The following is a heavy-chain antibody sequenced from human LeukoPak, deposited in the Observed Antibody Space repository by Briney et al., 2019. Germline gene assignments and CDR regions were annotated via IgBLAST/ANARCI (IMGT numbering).Heavy chain of an antibody. J-gene: IGHJ3*02. CDR1: GFSFSGYS. D-gene: IGHD7-27*01. Sequence: PGGSLRLSCAASGFSFSGYSMNWVRQAPGKGLDWVSYISSGSRTIFYADSVKGRFTISRDNAKNSLFLQMNSLRAEDTAVYYCGASNWGDAFDIWGQGTMVTVSS. V-gene: IGHV3-48*04. CDR3: GASNWGDAFDI. CDR2: ISSGSRTI.